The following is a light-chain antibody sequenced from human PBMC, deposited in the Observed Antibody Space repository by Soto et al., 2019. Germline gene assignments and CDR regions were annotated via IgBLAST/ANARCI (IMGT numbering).Light chain of an antibody. CDR1: SSDVGGYNY. V-gene: IGLV2-14*01. Sequence: QSVLTQPASVSGSPGQSITISCTGPSSDVGGYNYVSWYQQHPGKAPKLMIYDVSNRPSGVSNRFSGSKSGNTASLTISGLQAEDEADYYCSSYTSSSTRVFGTGTKVTVL. CDR2: DVS. J-gene: IGLJ1*01. CDR3: SSYTSSSTRV.